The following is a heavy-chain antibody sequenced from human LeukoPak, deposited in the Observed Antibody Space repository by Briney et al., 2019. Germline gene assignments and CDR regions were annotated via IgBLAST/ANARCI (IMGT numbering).Heavy chain of an antibody. Sequence: PGGSLRLSCAASGFTFSSYWMSWVRQAPGKGLEWVANIKQDGSEKYYVDSVKGRFTISRDNAKNSLYLQMNSLRAEDTAVYYCARDRVRHGWLHPACDYWGQGTLATVSS. D-gene: IGHD5-24*01. CDR2: IKQDGSEK. CDR1: GFTFSSYW. J-gene: IGHJ4*02. V-gene: IGHV3-7*01. CDR3: ARDRVRHGWLHPACDY.